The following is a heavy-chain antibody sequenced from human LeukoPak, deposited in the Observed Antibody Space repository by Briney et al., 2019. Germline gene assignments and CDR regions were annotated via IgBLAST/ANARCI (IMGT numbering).Heavy chain of an antibody. CDR2: ISTSRTTI. D-gene: IGHD2-8*01. J-gene: IGHJ5*02. CDR3: ARGAAMDGPYNWFDP. CDR1: GFTFSSYS. V-gene: IGHV3-48*01. Sequence: GGSLRLSCAASGFTFSSYSMNWVRQAPGKGLEWVSYISTSRTTIYYADSVKGGFTISRDNAKNSVDLQMNSLRAEDTAVYYCARGAAMDGPYNWFDPWGQGTLVTVSS.